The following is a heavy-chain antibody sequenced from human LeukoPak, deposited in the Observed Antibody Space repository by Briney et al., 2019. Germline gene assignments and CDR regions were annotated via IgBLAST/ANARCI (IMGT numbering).Heavy chain of an antibody. J-gene: IGHJ5*02. V-gene: IGHV1-69*13. CDR3: ANTYYYGSGSYYPFDP. CDR2: IIPIVGTT. Sequence: GASVKVSCKASGGTFSSYAFSWVRQAPGQGLEWMGGIIPIVGTTNYAQMFQGRVTITADESTSTAYMELSSLRSEDTAVYYCANTYYYGSGSYYPFDPWGQGTLVTVSS. CDR1: GGTFSSYA. D-gene: IGHD3-10*01.